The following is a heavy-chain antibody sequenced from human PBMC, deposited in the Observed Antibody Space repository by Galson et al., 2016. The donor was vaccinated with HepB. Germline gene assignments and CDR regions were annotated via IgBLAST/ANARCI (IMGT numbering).Heavy chain of an antibody. CDR2: INVANGDT. V-gene: IGHV1-3*01. CDR3: ASGSRSYYMWFDP. J-gene: IGHJ5*02. Sequence: CKASGYSFPGYGVHWVRQAPGQSLEWMGWINVANGDTKYSQKFQGRVTITRDTSASTAYMELSSLRSEDTAVYYCASGSRSYYMWFDPWGQGTLVTVSS. CDR1: GYSFPGYG. D-gene: IGHD3-10*01.